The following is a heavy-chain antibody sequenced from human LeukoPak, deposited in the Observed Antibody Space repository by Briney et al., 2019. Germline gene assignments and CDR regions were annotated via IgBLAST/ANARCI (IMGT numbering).Heavy chain of an antibody. V-gene: IGHV1-69*13. CDR2: IIPIFGTA. D-gene: IGHD6-19*01. J-gene: IGHJ4*02. CDR1: GGTFNSYA. CDR3: ARVRAVAGTSSGYYFDY. Sequence: ASVKVSCKASGGTFNSYAISWVRQAPGQGLEWMGGIIPIFGTANYAQKFQGRVTTTADESTSTAYMELSSLRPEDTAVYYCARVRAVAGTSSGYYFDYWGQGTLVTVSS.